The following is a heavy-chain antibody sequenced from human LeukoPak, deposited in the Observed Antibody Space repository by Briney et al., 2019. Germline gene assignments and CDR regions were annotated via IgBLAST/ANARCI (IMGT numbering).Heavy chain of an antibody. CDR3: AKDRGAAAGTFGY. J-gene: IGHJ4*02. CDR1: GFTFSSYA. CDR2: ISGSGGST. D-gene: IGHD6-13*01. Sequence: LTGGSLRLSCAASGFTFSSYAMSWVRQAPGKGLEWVSAISGSGGSTYYADSVKGRFTISRDNSKNTLYLQMNSLRAEDTAVYYCAKDRGAAAGTFGYWGQGTLVTVSS. V-gene: IGHV3-23*01.